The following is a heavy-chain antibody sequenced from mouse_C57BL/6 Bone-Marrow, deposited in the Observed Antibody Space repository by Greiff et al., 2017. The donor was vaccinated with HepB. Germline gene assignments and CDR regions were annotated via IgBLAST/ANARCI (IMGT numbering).Heavy chain of an antibody. Sequence: DVKLVESGGDLVKPGGSLKLSCAASGFTFSSYGMSWVRQTPDKRLEWVATISSVGSYTYYPDSVKGRFTISRDNAKNTLYLQMSSLKSEDTAMYYCARHGANWDWYFDVWGTGTTVTVSS. CDR1: GFTFSSYG. CDR3: ARHGANWDWYFDV. V-gene: IGHV5-6*02. D-gene: IGHD4-1*01. J-gene: IGHJ1*03. CDR2: ISSVGSYT.